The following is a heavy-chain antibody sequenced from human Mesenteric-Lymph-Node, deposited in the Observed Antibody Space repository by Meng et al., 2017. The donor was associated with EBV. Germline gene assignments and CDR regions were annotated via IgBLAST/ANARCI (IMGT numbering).Heavy chain of an antibody. D-gene: IGHD3-16*01. V-gene: IGHV3-21*01. CDR2: IFTSGNI. CDR3: TRALGDSTAY. CDR1: GFPFSSYS. Sequence: EVQLVESVGXLGKPGGSLRLSCAASGFPFSSYSMNWVRQAPGKGLEWVSSIFTSGNIYYADSVKGRFTISRDNAKNSLYLLMNNLRVEDTAVYYCTRALGDSTAYWGQGTLGTVSS. J-gene: IGHJ4*02.